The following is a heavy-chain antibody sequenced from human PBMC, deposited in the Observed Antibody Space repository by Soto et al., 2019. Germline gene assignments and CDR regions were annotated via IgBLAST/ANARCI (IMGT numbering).Heavy chain of an antibody. CDR2: IIPILGIA. Sequence: ASVKVSCKASGATFTSHTISWVRQAPGQGLEWMGRIIPILGIANYAQKFQGRVTITADKSTSTAYMELSSLRSEDTAVYYCARANEGFLTDYWGQGTLVTVSS. CDR3: ARANEGFLTDY. J-gene: IGHJ4*02. V-gene: IGHV1-69*02. CDR1: GATFTSHT. D-gene: IGHD1-1*01.